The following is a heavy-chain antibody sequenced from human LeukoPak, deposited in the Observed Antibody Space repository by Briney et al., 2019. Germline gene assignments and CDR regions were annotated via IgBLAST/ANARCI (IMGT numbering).Heavy chain of an antibody. Sequence: SETLSLTCAVSGGSFSGYYWSWIRQHPGKGLEWIGYIYYSGSTYYNPSLKSRVTISVDTSKNQFSLKLSSVTAADTAVYYCARLKTYYYDSSGYPGGFDPWGQGTLVTVSS. D-gene: IGHD3-22*01. CDR2: IYYSGST. CDR1: GGSFSGYY. V-gene: IGHV4-31*11. CDR3: ARLKTYYYDSSGYPGGFDP. J-gene: IGHJ5*02.